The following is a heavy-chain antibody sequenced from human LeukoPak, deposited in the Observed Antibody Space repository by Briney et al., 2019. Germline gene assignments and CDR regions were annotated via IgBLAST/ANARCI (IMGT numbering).Heavy chain of an antibody. D-gene: IGHD5-24*01. V-gene: IGHV4-39*01. J-gene: IGHJ4*02. Sequence: PSETLSLTCTVSGGSISSSSYYWGWIRQPPGKGREWIGSIYYSGSTYYNPSLKSRVTISVDTSKNQFSLKLSSVTAADTAVYYCASQRWLQRLDYWGQGTLVTVSS. CDR2: IYYSGST. CDR1: GGSISSSSYY. CDR3: ASQRWLQRLDY.